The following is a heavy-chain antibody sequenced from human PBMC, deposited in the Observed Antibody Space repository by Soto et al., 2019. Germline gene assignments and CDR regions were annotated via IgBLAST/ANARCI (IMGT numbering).Heavy chain of an antibody. CDR3: ARAGLVATTYYYYGMDV. CDR1: GGTFSSYA. D-gene: IGHD5-12*01. CDR2: IIPILGIA. V-gene: IGHV1-69*10. J-gene: IGHJ6*02. Sequence: SVKVSCKASGGTFSSYAFSWVRQAPGQGLEWMGGIIPILGIANYAQKFQGRVTITADKSTSTAYMELSSLRSEDTAVYYCARAGLVATTYYYYGMDVWGQGTTVTVSS.